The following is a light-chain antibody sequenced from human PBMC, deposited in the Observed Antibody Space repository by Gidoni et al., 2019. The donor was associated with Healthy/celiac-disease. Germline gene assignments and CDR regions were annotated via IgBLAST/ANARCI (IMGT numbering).Light chain of an antibody. CDR2: GKN. V-gene: IGLV3-19*01. J-gene: IGLJ3*02. CDR1: SLRSYY. Sequence: AVSVALGQTVRITCQGDSLRSYYASWYQQKPGQAPVLVIYGKNNRPSGIPDRFSGSSAGNTASLTITGAQAEDEADYYCNSRDSSGNHWVFGGGTKLTVL. CDR3: NSRDSSGNHWV.